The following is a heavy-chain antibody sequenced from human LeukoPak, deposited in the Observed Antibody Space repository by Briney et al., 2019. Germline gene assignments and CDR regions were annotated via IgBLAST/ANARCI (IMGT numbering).Heavy chain of an antibody. CDR2: IYYSGST. J-gene: IGHJ4*02. D-gene: IGHD3-10*01. CDR1: GGSISSYY. Sequence: SETLSLTCTVSGGSISSYYWSWIRQPPGKGLEWIGYIYYSGSTNYNPSLKSRVTISVDTSKNQFSLKLSSVTAADTAVYYCARHEKLGQFDYWGQGTLVTISS. V-gene: IGHV4-59*08. CDR3: ARHEKLGQFDY.